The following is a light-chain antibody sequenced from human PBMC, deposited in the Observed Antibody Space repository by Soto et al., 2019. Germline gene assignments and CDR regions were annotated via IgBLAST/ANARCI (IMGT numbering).Light chain of an antibody. CDR2: AAS. Sequence: DIQMTQSPSSLSASVGDRVTITCRASQSIRSYLNWYQQKPEKTPKLLIYAASSLQSGDPSRFSGSGSGTDFTLTISSLQPEDFATYYCQQSYSTPGTFGPGTRVDIK. CDR3: QQSYSTPGT. CDR1: QSIRSY. V-gene: IGKV1-39*01. J-gene: IGKJ3*01.